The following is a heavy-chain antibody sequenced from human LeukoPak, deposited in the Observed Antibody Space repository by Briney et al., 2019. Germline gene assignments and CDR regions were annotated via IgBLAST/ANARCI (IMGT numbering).Heavy chain of an antibody. J-gene: IGHJ5*02. CDR3: ARDYYGSGSPNWFDP. Sequence: PGGSLRLSCAASGFTFSSYDMHWVRQAPGKGLVWVSRINSDGSSTSYAGSVKGRFTISRDNAKNTLYLQMNSLRAEDTAVYYCARDYYGSGSPNWFDPWGQGTLVTVSS. V-gene: IGHV3-74*01. CDR2: INSDGSST. CDR1: GFTFSSYD. D-gene: IGHD3-10*01.